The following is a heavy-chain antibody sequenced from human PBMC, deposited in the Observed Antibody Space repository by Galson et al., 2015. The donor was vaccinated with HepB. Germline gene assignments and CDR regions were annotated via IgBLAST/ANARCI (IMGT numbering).Heavy chain of an antibody. Sequence: SLRLSCAASGFTFSNYWMHWVRQAPGKGLVWVSRINSDGTYITYADSVKGRFTISRDNAKSTLYLQMNSPRAEDTALYYCARTRGAAAGIFDYWGQGSLVTVSS. V-gene: IGHV3-74*01. CDR1: GFTFSNYW. CDR2: INSDGTYI. D-gene: IGHD6-13*01. CDR3: ARTRGAAAGIFDY. J-gene: IGHJ4*02.